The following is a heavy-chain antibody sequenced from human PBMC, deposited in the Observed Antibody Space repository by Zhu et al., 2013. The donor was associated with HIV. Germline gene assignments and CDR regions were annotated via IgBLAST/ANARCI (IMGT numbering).Heavy chain of an antibody. CDR3: ARGDYCSSTNCYTGWFDP. D-gene: IGHD2-2*02. CDR2: ISGYNGNT. Sequence: QAQLVQSGTEVKKPGASVKVSCKASGYTFTTYAISWVRQAPGQGLEWMGWISGYNGNTKYAQNFQGRLTMTTDTSTNTAYMELKSLRSDDTAVYYCARGDYCSSTNCYTGWFDPLGPGNPRSPVSS. CDR1: GYTFTTYA. J-gene: IGHJ5*02. V-gene: IGHV1-18*01.